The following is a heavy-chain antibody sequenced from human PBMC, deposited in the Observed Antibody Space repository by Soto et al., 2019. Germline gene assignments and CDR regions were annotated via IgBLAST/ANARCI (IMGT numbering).Heavy chain of an antibody. J-gene: IGHJ5*02. V-gene: IGHV3-30*18. D-gene: IGHD1-7*01. Sequence: GGSLRLSCAASGFIFSSYGMYWIRQAPGKGLEWVAGISHDGSNKYYGDSVKGRCTISRDNSKNTLFLQIDSLRAEDAAVYYCAKLIGGIKAIGGTGNWLDPWGQGTLVTVSS. CDR2: ISHDGSNK. CDR3: AKLIGGIKAIGGTGNWLDP. CDR1: GFIFSSYG.